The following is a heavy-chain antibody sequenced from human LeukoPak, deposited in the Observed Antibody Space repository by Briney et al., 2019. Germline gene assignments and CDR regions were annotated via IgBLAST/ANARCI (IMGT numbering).Heavy chain of an antibody. Sequence: PGGSLRLSCAASGFTFSSYGMHWVRQAPGKGLEWVAFIRYDGGNKYYADSVKGRFTISRDNSKNTLYLQMNSLRAEDTAVYYCAKGREDIVVVPAAMGGSLDYWGQGTLVTVSS. CDR2: IRYDGGNK. V-gene: IGHV3-30*02. D-gene: IGHD2-2*01. CDR1: GFTFSSYG. CDR3: AKGREDIVVVPAAMGGSLDY. J-gene: IGHJ4*02.